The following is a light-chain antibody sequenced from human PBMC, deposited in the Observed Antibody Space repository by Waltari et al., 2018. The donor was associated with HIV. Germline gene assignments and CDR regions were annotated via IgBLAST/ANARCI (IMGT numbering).Light chain of an antibody. CDR2: LNSDGSH. CDR3: QTWGTGIV. J-gene: IGLJ2*01. V-gene: IGLV4-69*01. Sequence: QLVLTQSPSASASLGASVKLTCTLSSGHSYYAIAWHQQQPEKGPRFLMKLNSDGSHSKGDCLPARFSGSSSRSERYLSISSLQSEDEADYYCQTWGTGIVFGGGTKLTVL. CDR1: SGHSYYA.